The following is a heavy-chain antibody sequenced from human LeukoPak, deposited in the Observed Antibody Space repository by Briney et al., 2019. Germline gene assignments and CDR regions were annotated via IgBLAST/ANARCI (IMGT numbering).Heavy chain of an antibody. CDR2: ISGSGGST. V-gene: IGHV3-23*01. D-gene: IGHD3-16*01. CDR1: GFTFSSYA. Sequence: GGSLRLSCAASGFTFSSYAMSWVRQAPGKGLEWVSAISGSGGSTYYADSVKGRFTISRDNSKNTLYLQMNSLRAEDTAVYYFANVGEPDPGSYYFDYWGQGTLVTVSS. CDR3: ANVGEPDPGSYYFDY. J-gene: IGHJ4*02.